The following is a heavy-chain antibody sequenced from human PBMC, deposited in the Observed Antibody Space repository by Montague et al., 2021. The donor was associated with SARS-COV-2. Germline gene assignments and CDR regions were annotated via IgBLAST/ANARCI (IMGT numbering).Heavy chain of an antibody. CDR3: AKGGVMSRSVVDF. CDR2: ISGSGGST. Sequence: SLRLSCAASGFTFGSYAMSWVRQAPGKGLEWVSAISGSGGSTAYADSVKGRFTLSRDNAKNTLYLQMNSLRVEDTAFYYCAKGGVMSRSVVDFWGQGILVSVSS. J-gene: IGHJ4*02. V-gene: IGHV3-23*01. CDR1: GFTFGSYA. D-gene: IGHD2-8*02.